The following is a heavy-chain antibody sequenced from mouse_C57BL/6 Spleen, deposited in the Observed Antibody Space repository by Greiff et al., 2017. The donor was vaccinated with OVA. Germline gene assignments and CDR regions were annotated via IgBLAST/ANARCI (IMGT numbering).Heavy chain of an antibody. CDR1: GYTFTSYW. CDR3: ASPVSGYYSNYDFDY. V-gene: IGHV1-64*01. Sequence: QVHVKQPGAELVKPGASVKLSCKASGYTFTSYWMHWVKQRPGQGLEWIGMIHPNSGSTNYNEKFKSKATLTVDKSSSTAYMQLSSLTSEDSAVYYCASPVSGYYSNYDFDYWGQGTTLTVSS. J-gene: IGHJ2*01. D-gene: IGHD2-5*01. CDR2: IHPNSGST.